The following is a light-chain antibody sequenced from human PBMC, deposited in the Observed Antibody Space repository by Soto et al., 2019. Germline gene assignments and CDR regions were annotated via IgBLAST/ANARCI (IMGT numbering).Light chain of an antibody. Sequence: EIVMTQSPATLSVSPGERATLSCRASQSVSSNLAWYQQKPGQAPRLLIYGASTRATGIPARFSGSGSGTEFTLTISSLQSEDFAVYYCQQYNNWHPDFGQGTRLEIK. CDR2: GAS. V-gene: IGKV3-15*01. J-gene: IGKJ5*01. CDR3: QQYNNWHPD. CDR1: QSVSSN.